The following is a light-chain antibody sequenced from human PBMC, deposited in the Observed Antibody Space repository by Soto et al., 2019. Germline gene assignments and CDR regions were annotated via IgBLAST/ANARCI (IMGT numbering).Light chain of an antibody. Sequence: QSVLTQPPSASGTPGQRVTISCSGSSSNIGSNTVNWYQQLPGTAPTLLIYYNNQRPSGVPDRFSGSKSGTSASLAISGLQSEAEAHYYCAAWDDSLYGWVFGGGTKVTVL. V-gene: IGLV1-44*01. CDR1: SSNIGSNT. J-gene: IGLJ3*02. CDR2: YNN. CDR3: AAWDDSLYGWV.